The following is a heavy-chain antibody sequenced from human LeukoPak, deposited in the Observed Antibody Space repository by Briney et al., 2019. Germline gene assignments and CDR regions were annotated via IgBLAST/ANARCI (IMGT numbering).Heavy chain of an antibody. D-gene: IGHD2-15*01. CDR1: GFTFRTYE. V-gene: IGHV3-11*06. Sequence: GGSLRLSCAASGFTFRTYEMNWIRQAPGKGLEWVSYISGSSSYTDYADSVKGRLTISRDNAKNSLYLQMNSLRAEDTAVYYCAKQYCSGGRCHFDYWGQGTLVTVSS. J-gene: IGHJ4*02. CDR2: ISGSSSYT. CDR3: AKQYCSGGRCHFDY.